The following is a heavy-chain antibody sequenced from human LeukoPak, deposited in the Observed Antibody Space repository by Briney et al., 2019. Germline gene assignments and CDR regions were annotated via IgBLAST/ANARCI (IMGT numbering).Heavy chain of an antibody. J-gene: IGHJ6*03. D-gene: IGHD3-3*01. V-gene: IGHV1-69*13. Sequence: SVKVSCKASGGTFSSYAISWVRQAPGQGLEWMGGIIPIFGTAHYAQKFQGRVTITADESTSTAYMELSSLRSEDTAVYYCAFGIAIFGGPRKSSDYYYYMDVWGKGTTVTVSS. CDR2: IIPIFGTA. CDR3: AFGIAIFGGPRKSSDYYYYMDV. CDR1: GGTFSSYA.